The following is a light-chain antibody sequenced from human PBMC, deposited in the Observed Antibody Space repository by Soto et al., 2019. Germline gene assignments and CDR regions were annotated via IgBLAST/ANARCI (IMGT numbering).Light chain of an antibody. Sequence: EIVLTQSPGTLSLSPGERATLSCRASQTVSSNYLTWYQQKPGQAPRLLIFGASSRATGIPDRFSGSGSGTDFTLTISRLEPEDFAVYYCKQYGSSPETFGQGTKLEIK. V-gene: IGKV3-20*01. CDR3: KQYGSSPET. J-gene: IGKJ2*01. CDR2: GAS. CDR1: QTVSSNY.